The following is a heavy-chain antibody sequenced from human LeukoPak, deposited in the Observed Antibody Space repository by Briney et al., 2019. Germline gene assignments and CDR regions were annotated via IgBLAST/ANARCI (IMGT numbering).Heavy chain of an antibody. CDR2: INHSGST. V-gene: IGHV4-39*07. CDR3: ARGSLGYYYDSSGYYYY. CDR1: GGSISSGDYY. J-gene: IGHJ4*02. D-gene: IGHD3-22*01. Sequence: PSETLSLTCTVSGGSISSGDYYWSWIRQPPGKGLEWIGEINHSGSTNYNPSLKSRVTISVDTSKNQFSLKLSSVTAADTAVYYCARGSLGYYYDSSGYYYYWGQGTLVTVSS.